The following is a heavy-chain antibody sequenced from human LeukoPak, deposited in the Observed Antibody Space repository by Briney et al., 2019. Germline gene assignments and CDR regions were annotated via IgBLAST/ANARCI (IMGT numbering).Heavy chain of an antibody. V-gene: IGHV3-33*01. CDR3: ARGGRGIAVY. J-gene: IGHJ4*02. CDR2: IWYDGSNK. Sequence: AGGSLRLSCAASGFTFSTYAMHWVRQAPGKGLEWVAGIWYDGSNKYYADSVKGRFTISRDNAKNSLYLQMNSLRAEDTAVYYCARGGRGIAVYWGQGTLVTVSS. D-gene: IGHD6-19*01. CDR1: GFTFSTYA.